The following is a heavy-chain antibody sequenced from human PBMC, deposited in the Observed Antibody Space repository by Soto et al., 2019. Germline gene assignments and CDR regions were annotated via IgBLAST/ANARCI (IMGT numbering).Heavy chain of an antibody. CDR1: GFNFSDYA. CDR3: AKGGRQWLVTSDFNY. CDR2: VSHDGRNT. D-gene: IGHD6-19*01. V-gene: IGHV3-30*18. J-gene: IGHJ4*02. Sequence: APGLSCVAAGFNFSDYAMPLVRQASGKGLEWVAVVSHDGRNTHYADSVKGRFTISKDSSKNTVSLEMTSLRAEDTAVYYCAKGGRQWLVTSDFNYWGQGALVTVSS.